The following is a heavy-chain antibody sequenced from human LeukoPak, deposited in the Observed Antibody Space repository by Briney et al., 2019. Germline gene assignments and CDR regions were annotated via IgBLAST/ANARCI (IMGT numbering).Heavy chain of an antibody. Sequence: PGGSLRLSCAASGFTFSSYEMNWVRQAPGKGLEWVSYISTTGSTIYYADSVKGRFTISRDNAKNSLYLQMNSLRAEDTAVYYCATIYSYGLNYLDCWGQETLVTVSS. D-gene: IGHD5-18*01. J-gene: IGHJ4*02. CDR2: ISTTGSTI. CDR3: ATIYSYGLNYLDC. V-gene: IGHV3-48*03. CDR1: GFTFSSYE.